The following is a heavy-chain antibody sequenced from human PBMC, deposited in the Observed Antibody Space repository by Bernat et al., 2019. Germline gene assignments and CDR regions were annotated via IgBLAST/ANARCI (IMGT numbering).Heavy chain of an antibody. CDR2: VNGDESST. Sequence: EVQLVESGGGLVQPGGSLRLSCAASGFTFNTYWMHWVRQAPGKGLVWVSRVNGDESSTSYADSVKGRFTISRDNAENTVALQMNSLRAEDTAVYYCGGQYCSGGSCLVIDYWGQGTLVTVSS. J-gene: IGHJ4*02. CDR1: GFTFNTYW. CDR3: GGQYCSGGSCLVIDY. D-gene: IGHD2-15*01. V-gene: IGHV3-74*01.